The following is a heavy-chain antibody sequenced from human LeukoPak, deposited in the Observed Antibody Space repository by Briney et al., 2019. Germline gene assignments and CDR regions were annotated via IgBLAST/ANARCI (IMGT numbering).Heavy chain of an antibody. J-gene: IGHJ4*02. CDR3: ARAGYDSSGYYVGGVYDY. V-gene: IGHV1-8*01. CDR1: GYTFTSYD. Sequence: ASVKISCKASGYTFTSYDINWVRQATGQGLEWMGWMNPNSGNTGYAQKFQGRVTMTRNTSISTAYMELSSLRSEDTAVYYCARAGYDSSGYYVGGVYDYWGQGTLVTVSS. D-gene: IGHD3-22*01. CDR2: MNPNSGNT.